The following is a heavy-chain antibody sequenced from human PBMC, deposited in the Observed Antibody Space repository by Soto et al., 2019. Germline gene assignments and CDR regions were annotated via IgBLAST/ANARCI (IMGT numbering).Heavy chain of an antibody. CDR3: TTARLAAAGTWNSRPWRYYYYGMDV. CDR1: GFTFSNAW. V-gene: IGHV3-15*07. CDR2: IKSKTDGGTT. D-gene: IGHD6-13*01. Sequence: PGGSLRLSCAASGFTFSNAWMNWVRQAPGKGLEWVGRIKSKTDGGTTDYAAPVKGRFTISRDDSKNTLYLQMNSLKTEDTAVYYCTTARLAAAGTWNSRPWRYYYYGMDVWGQGTTVTVSS. J-gene: IGHJ6*02.